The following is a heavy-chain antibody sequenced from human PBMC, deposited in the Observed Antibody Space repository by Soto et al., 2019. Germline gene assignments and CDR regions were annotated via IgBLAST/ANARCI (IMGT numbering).Heavy chain of an antibody. CDR3: ARIYGTYYDILTGLWGGHFDY. J-gene: IGHJ4*02. D-gene: IGHD3-9*01. Sequence: ASVKVSCKAIGYSFTSHYMHWVRQAPGQGLEWMGTIFPGGVNIAYAQKFKGRVTMTKDTSTSTGYMELNSLTSDDTAVYYCARIYGTYYDILTGLWGGHFDYWGQGTQVTVSS. CDR1: GYSFTSHY. CDR2: IFPGGVNI. V-gene: IGHV1-46*03.